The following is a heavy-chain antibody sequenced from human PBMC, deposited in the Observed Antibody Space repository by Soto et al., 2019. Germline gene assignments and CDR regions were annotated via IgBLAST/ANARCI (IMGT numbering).Heavy chain of an antibody. V-gene: IGHV1-69*12. Sequence: QVQLVQSGAEVKKPGSSVKVSCKASGGTFSSYATSWVRQAPGQGLEWMGGIIPMFGTAHYAQKFQGRVTIAADESTSTAYMELSSRRSEDTAFYYCARELGAVAVAGGAFAYWGQGSLVIVSS. CDR1: GGTFSSYA. D-gene: IGHD6-19*01. CDR2: IIPMFGTA. CDR3: ARELGAVAVAGGAFAY. J-gene: IGHJ4*02.